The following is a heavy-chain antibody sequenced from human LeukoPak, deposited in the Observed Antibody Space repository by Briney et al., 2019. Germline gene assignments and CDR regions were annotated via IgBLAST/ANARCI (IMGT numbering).Heavy chain of an antibody. J-gene: IGHJ4*02. CDR2: ITGNGRDT. CDR3: ARDKLRGYSYYLGEVDY. D-gene: IGHD5-18*01. CDR1: EFTFDNYA. V-gene: IGHV3-21*04. Sequence: GGSLRLSCAASEFTFDNYAMNWVRQAPGKRQEWVSSITGNGRDTYYADSVKGRFTISRDNAKNSLYLQMNSLRAEDTAVYYCARDKLRGYSYYLGEVDYWGQGTLVTVSS.